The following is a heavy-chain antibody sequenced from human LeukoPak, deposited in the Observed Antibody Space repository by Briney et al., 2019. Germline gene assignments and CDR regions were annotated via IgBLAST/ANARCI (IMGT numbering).Heavy chain of an antibody. V-gene: IGHV3-69-1*01. J-gene: IGHJ4*02. D-gene: IGHD5-24*01. CDR1: GFNLNYYG. CDR2: ISSSSYI. Sequence: TAGGSLRLSCAASGFNLNYYGMNWVRQAPGKGLEWVSSISSSSYIYYADSVKGRFTISRDNAKNSLYLQMNSLRAEDTAVYYCARGRDGYNYAFDYWGQGTLVTVSS. CDR3: ARGRDGYNYAFDY.